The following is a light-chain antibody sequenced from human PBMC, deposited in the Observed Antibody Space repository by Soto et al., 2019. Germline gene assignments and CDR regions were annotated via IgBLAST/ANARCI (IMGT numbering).Light chain of an antibody. CDR2: DVS. Sequence: EIVMTQSPGTLSVSPWERAALSCSAGQGVTTNFAWYQQKSGQSPRLLIYDVSIRATGVPARFSGTGSETDFTLTISGLQSEDSAVYFCQQYNNWPFSFGQGTRLEIK. CDR1: QGVTTN. CDR3: QQYNNWPFS. J-gene: IGKJ5*01. V-gene: IGKV3-15*01.